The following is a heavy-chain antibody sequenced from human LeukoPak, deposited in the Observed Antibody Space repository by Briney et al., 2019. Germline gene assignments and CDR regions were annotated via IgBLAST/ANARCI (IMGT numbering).Heavy chain of an antibody. V-gene: IGHV4-59*11. D-gene: IGHD7-27*01. CDR1: VGSISSHY. CDR2: IYYSGST. Sequence: SETLSLTCSVSVGSISSHYWNWIRQPPGKGLEWIGYIYYSGSTTYNPSLKSRVTISVDTSKNQFSLKLNSVTAADTAVYYCARDLSNWGFDSWGQGTLVTVSS. CDR3: ARDLSNWGFDS. J-gene: IGHJ4*02.